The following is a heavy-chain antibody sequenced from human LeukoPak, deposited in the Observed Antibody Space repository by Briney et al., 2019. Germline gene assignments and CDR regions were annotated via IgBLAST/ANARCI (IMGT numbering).Heavy chain of an antibody. CDR3: ARAPRGKTQGDY. CDR2: IKQDGSEK. J-gene: IGHJ4*02. V-gene: IGHV3-7*01. Sequence: GGSLRLSCAASGFTSSSYWMSWVRQAPGKGLEWVANIKQDGSEKYYVDSVKGRFTISRDNAKNSLYLQMNSLRAEDTAVYYCARAPRGKTQGDYWGQGTLVTVSS. D-gene: IGHD3-10*01. CDR1: GFTSSSYW.